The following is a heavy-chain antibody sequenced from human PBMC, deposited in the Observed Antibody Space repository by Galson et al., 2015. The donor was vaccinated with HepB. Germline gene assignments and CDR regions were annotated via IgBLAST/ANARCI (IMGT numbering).Heavy chain of an antibody. CDR2: ISWNRGSR. D-gene: IGHD3-22*01. V-gene: IGHV3-9*01. CDR3: AKVITFMTDYYDSSGYYSH. Sequence: SLRLSCAASGFIFDHYAMHWVRQGPGKGLEWVSGISWNRGSRGYADSVKGRFTISSDNAKNSLDLQMKSLGAEDTALDFCAKVITFMTDYYDSSGYYSHWGQGTLVTVSP. J-gene: IGHJ4*02. CDR1: GFIFDHYA.